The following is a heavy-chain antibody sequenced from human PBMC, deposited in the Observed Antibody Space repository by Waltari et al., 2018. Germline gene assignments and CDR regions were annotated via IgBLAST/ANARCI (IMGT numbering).Heavy chain of an antibody. Sequence: EVQLVQSGAEVKKPGATVKISCKASGYTFTDYYMHWVQQAPGKGLEWMGRVDPEDGETIYAEKFQGRVTRTADTSTDTAYMELSSLRSEDTAVYYCATGGSIFGVVIMWGGVDFDYWGQGTLVTVSS. D-gene: IGHD3-3*01. CDR1: GYTFTDYY. CDR3: ATGGSIFGVVIMWGGVDFDY. CDR2: VDPEDGET. V-gene: IGHV1-69-2*01. J-gene: IGHJ4*02.